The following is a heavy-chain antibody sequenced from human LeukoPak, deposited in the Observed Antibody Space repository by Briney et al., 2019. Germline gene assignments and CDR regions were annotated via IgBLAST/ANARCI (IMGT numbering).Heavy chain of an antibody. Sequence: PSGTLSLTCAVYGGSFSGYYWSWIRQPPGKGLEWIGEINHSGSTNYNPSLKSRVTISEDTSKNQFSLKLSSVTAADTAVYYCARRWIQLWYGYWGQGTLVTVSS. CDR1: GGSFSGYY. J-gene: IGHJ4*02. V-gene: IGHV4-34*01. CDR3: ARRWIQLWYGY. D-gene: IGHD5-18*01. CDR2: INHSGST.